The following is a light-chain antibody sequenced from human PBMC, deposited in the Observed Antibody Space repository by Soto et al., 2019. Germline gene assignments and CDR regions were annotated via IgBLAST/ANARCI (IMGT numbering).Light chain of an antibody. CDR3: SSYTSSSTPYV. Sequence: QSALTQPASVSGSPGQSITISCTGTSSDVGGYNYVSWYQQHPGKAPKLMIYDVTNRPSVVSNRFSGSKSSNTASLTISGLQAEDEDDYYCSSYTSSSTPYVFGTGTKVTVL. J-gene: IGLJ1*01. CDR2: DVT. CDR1: SSDVGGYNY. V-gene: IGLV2-14*01.